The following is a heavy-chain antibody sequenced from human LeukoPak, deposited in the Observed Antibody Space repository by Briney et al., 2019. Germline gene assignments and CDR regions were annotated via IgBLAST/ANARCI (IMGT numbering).Heavy chain of an antibody. D-gene: IGHD5-24*01. CDR3: ARGGRARWLQSPYYYYMDV. CDR1: GGSISSSSYF. Sequence: PSETLSLTCTVSGGSISSSSYFWGWIRQPPGKGLEWIGNIYYSGSTNYNPSLKSRVTISVDTSKNQFSLKLSSVTAADTAVYYCARGGRARWLQSPYYYYMDVWGKGTTVTISS. J-gene: IGHJ6*03. V-gene: IGHV4-39*07. CDR2: IYYSGST.